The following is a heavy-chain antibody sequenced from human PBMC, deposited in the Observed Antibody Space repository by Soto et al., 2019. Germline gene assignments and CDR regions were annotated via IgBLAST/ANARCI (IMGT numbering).Heavy chain of an antibody. J-gene: IGHJ6*02. D-gene: IGHD3-22*01. CDR1: GFTFSSYA. Sequence: GGSLRLSCAASGFTFSSYAMSWVRQAPGKGLEWVGRIKSKTDGGTTDYAAPVKGRFTISRDDSKNTLYLQMNSLKTEDTAVYYCSSGYYGMDVWGQGTTVTVSS. CDR3: SSGYYGMDV. CDR2: IKSKTDGGTT. V-gene: IGHV3-15*01.